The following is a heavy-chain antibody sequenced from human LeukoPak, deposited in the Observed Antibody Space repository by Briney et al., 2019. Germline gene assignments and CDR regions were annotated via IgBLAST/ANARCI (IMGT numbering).Heavy chain of an antibody. V-gene: IGHV4-34*01. Sequence: SETLSLTCAVYGGSFSGYYWSWIRQPPGKGLEWIGEINHSGSTNYNPSLKSRVTISVDTSKNQFSLKLSSVTAADTAVYYCARGQDVARYYCYGMDVWGQGTTVTVSS. J-gene: IGHJ6*02. D-gene: IGHD2-15*01. CDR1: GGSFSGYY. CDR3: ARGQDVARYYCYGMDV. CDR2: INHSGST.